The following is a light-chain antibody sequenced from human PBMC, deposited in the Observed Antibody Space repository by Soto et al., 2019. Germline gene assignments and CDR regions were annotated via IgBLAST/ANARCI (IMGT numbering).Light chain of an antibody. CDR2: TAS. CDR3: QQTYSTLGS. CDR1: QSIRTY. Sequence: DIQVTQSPSSLSTSVGDRVTITCRASQSIRTYLNWYQQRPGKPPKLLIRTASTLQSGVPSRFSGSGSGTDFTLTISSLQPEDFATYYCQQTYSTLGSFGQGTKLEIK. J-gene: IGKJ2*04. V-gene: IGKV1-39*01.